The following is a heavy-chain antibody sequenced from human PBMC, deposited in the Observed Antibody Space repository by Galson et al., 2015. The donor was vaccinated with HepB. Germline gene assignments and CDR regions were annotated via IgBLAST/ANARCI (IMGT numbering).Heavy chain of an antibody. Sequence: SLRLSCAASGFTFSSYSMNWVRQAPGKGLEWVSSISSSSSYIYYADSVKGRFTISRDNAKNSLYLQMNSLRAEDTAVYYCARDFSRLRLGELSLSANDAFDIWGQGTMVTVSS. CDR1: GFTFSSYS. CDR2: ISSSSSYI. CDR3: ARDFSRLRLGELSLSANDAFDI. D-gene: IGHD3-16*02. V-gene: IGHV3-21*01. J-gene: IGHJ3*02.